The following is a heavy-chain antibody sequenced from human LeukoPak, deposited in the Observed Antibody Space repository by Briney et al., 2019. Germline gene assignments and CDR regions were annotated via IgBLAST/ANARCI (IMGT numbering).Heavy chain of an antibody. CDR2: INHSGST. Sequence: PSETLSLTCAVYGGSFSGYYWNWIRQPPGKGLEWIGEINHSGSTNYNPSLKSRVTISVDTSKNQCSLKLSSVTAADTAVYYCARDAFDIWGQGTMVTVSS. V-gene: IGHV4-34*01. CDR3: ARDAFDI. CDR1: GGSFSGYY. J-gene: IGHJ3*02.